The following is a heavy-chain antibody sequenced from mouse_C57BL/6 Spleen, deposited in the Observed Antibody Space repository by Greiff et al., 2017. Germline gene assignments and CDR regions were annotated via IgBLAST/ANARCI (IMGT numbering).Heavy chain of an antibody. CDR2: INPNNGGT. D-gene: IGHD1-1*02. V-gene: IGHV1-18*01. Sequence: EVQLQQSGPELVKPGASVKIPCKASGYTFTDYNMDWVKQSHGKSLEWIGDINPNNGGTIYNQKFKGKATLTVNKSSSTAYMELRSLTSEDAAVYCCGRSKGGGPQFDDWGKGTTLTVSS. CDR1: GYTFTDYN. CDR3: GRSKGGGPQFDD. J-gene: IGHJ2*01.